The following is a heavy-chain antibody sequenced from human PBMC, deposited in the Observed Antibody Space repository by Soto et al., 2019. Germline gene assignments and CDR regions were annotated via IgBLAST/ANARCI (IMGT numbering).Heavy chain of an antibody. D-gene: IGHD5-18*01. J-gene: IGHJ6*02. Sequence: SVKVSCKPSGGSFSKNAINWVRQAPGQGLEWMGGIIPIFGLTNYAPEFQGRLTITADESRSATYMELSSLRSEDTAVYYCASPLWLRRDYYYGMDVWGQGTTVTVSS. CDR1: GGSFSKNA. V-gene: IGHV1-69*13. CDR3: ASPLWLRRDYYYGMDV. CDR2: IIPIFGLT.